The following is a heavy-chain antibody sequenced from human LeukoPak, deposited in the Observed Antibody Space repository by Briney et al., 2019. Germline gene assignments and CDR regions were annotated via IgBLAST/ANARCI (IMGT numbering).Heavy chain of an antibody. CDR1: GFTFNDYY. J-gene: IGHJ5*02. CDR3: ATDGAGFDT. Sequence: GGSLRLSCAASGFTFNDYYMSWIRQAPGKGLEWLSYINIGGTNTHYADSVKGRFTISRDNAKKSLYLEMNNLSAEDTAAYYCATDGAGFDTWGQGVLVTVSS. CDR2: INIGGTNT. V-gene: IGHV3-11*01.